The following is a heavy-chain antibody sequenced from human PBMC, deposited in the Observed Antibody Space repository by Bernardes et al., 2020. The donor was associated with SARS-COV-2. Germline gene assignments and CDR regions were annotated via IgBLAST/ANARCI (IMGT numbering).Heavy chain of an antibody. J-gene: IGHJ6*02. CDR1: TVTFQRPW. V-gene: IGHV3-7*01. CDR3: ARDQDGYYGLDA. CDR2: IKKDGSDK. Sequence: GGSLRLSRVASTVTFQRPWMSWVRQAPGPGLEWLANIKKDGSDKYYVDSVRGRFTISRDNAMNSLYLQLNSLRVEDTAVYYCARDQDGYYGLDAWGQGTTVIVSS.